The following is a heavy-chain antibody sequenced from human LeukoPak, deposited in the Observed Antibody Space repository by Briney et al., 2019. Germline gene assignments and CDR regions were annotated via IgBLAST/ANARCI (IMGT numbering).Heavy chain of an antibody. V-gene: IGHV3-30-3*01. Sequence: GKSLRLSCAASGFTFSGYPIHWVRQAPGKGLEWVAVISYDGSNKYYADSVKGRFTISRDNSKNTLYLQMNSLRAEDTAVYYCARGVDINAFDIWGQGTMVTVSS. CDR3: ARGVDINAFDI. CDR1: GFTFSGYP. D-gene: IGHD2-2*03. CDR2: ISYDGSNK. J-gene: IGHJ3*02.